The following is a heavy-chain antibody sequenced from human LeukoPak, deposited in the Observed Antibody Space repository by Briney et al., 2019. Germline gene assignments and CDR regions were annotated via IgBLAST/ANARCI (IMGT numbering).Heavy chain of an antibody. D-gene: IGHD4-17*01. V-gene: IGHV3-74*01. CDR3: ARGPKSTVTTD. CDR1: GFTFSSYW. Sequence: GGSLRLSCAASGFTFSSYWMHWVRHAPGKGLVWVSRINSDGSSTSYADSVKGRFTISRDNAKNTLYLQMNSLRAEDTAVYYCARGPKSTVTTDWGQGTLVTVSS. J-gene: IGHJ4*02. CDR2: INSDGSST.